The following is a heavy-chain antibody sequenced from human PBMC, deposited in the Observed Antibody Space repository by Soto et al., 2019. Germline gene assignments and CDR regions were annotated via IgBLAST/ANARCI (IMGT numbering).Heavy chain of an antibody. CDR2: LCDVDGL. CDR1: GLTISGKKY. Sequence: DVQLVESGGGLIQPGESLRLSCAAFGLTISGKKYVAWVRQAPGKGLEWVSALCDVDGLFYVDSVTGRFTTSSDSSKTTVYLQMNDLRPDDTAVYYCATWHEREHAFDVWGQGTTVTISS. V-gene: IGHV3-53*01. J-gene: IGHJ3*01. CDR3: ATWHEREHAFDV. D-gene: IGHD1-1*01.